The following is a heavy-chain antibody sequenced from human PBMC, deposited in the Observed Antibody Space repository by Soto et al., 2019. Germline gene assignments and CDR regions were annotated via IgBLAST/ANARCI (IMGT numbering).Heavy chain of an antibody. CDR1: GGSISSSSYY. Sequence: QLQLQESGPGLVKPSETPSLTCTVSGGSISSSSYYWGWIRQPPGKGLEWIGSIYYSGSTYYNPSLKTRVTISIDTSKNQFSLTLSSGTAAEPAVYYCASPKIAFYNWFDPWGQGTLVTVSS. D-gene: IGHD3-3*02. V-gene: IGHV4-39*01. J-gene: IGHJ5*02. CDR2: IYYSGST. CDR3: ASPKIAFYNWFDP.